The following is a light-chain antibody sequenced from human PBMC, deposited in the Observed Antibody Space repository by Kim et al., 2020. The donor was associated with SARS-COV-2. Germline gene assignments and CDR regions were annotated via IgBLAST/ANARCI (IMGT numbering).Light chain of an antibody. Sequence: SASVVDRVTVTCRASETIDRWLAWYQQKPGRAPNLLIYKTSNLQSGVPSRFSGSGSGTEFTLTISSLQPDDFATYYCQQYDSYPYTFGQGTKLEI. V-gene: IGKV1-5*03. CDR3: QQYDSYPYT. J-gene: IGKJ2*01. CDR2: KTS. CDR1: ETIDRW.